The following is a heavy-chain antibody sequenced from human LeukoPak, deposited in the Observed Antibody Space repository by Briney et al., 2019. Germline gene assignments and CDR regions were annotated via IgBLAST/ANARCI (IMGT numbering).Heavy chain of an antibody. CDR3: ARGSSGMDV. J-gene: IGHJ6*04. V-gene: IGHV4-38-2*02. D-gene: IGHD6-6*01. Sequence: SETLSLTCTVSGYSISSGYYWGWIRQPPGKGLEWIGSIYHSGSTYYNPSLKSRVTISVDTSKNQFSLKLSSVTAADTAVYYCARGSSGMDVWGKGTTVTVSS. CDR2: IYHSGST. CDR1: GYSISSGYY.